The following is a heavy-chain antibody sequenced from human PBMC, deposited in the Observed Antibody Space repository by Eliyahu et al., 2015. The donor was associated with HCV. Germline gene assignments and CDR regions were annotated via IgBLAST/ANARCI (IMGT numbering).Heavy chain of an antibody. J-gene: IGHJ5*02. D-gene: IGHD5-12*01. CDR3: AKDSPPTGYDQWGTGFEP. CDR1: GYTFSCCA. CDR2: ISNDGTIK. V-gene: IGHV3-30-3*01. Sequence: QVQLVESGGGVVQPGRSLRLSCAVXGYTFSCCARHWVRQAPDKGLEWVASISNDGTIKNYADSVKGRLMISRDNSKNTLFLEMNGLRPDDTAVYYCAKDSPPTGYDQWGTGFEPWGQGTLVTVSS.